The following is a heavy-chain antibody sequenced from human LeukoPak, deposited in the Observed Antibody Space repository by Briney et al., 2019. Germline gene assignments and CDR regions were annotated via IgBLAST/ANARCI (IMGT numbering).Heavy chain of an antibody. CDR1: GYTFTSYY. CDR3: AGDSYGNYMDV. CDR2: INPSGGST. D-gene: IGHD4-17*01. J-gene: IGHJ6*03. Sequence: ASVKVSCKASGYTFTSYYMHWVRQAPGQGLEWMGIINPSGGSTSYAQKFQGRVTMTRDMSTSTVYMELSSLRSEDTAVYYCAGDSYGNYMDVWGKGTTVTVSS. V-gene: IGHV1-46*01.